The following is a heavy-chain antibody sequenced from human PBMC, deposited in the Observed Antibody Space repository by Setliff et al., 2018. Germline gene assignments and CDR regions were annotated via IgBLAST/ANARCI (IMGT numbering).Heavy chain of an antibody. D-gene: IGHD5-18*01. V-gene: IGHV3-74*01. CDR1: GSRFRTNW. CDR3: AKRGDTRTFDY. Sequence: GGSLRLSCAASGSRFRTNWMHWVRQAPGKGLVWISRVTGDATSTYYADSVKGRFTMSRDISKNTVYLHMTSLRAEDTAMYYCAKRGDTRTFDYWGQGTLVTVSS. J-gene: IGHJ4*02. CDR2: VTGDATST.